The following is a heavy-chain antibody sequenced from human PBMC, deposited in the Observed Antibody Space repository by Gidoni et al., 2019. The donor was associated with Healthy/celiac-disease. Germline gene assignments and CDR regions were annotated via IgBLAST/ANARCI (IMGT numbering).Heavy chain of an antibody. CDR3: ASCKYYDFWSGYTDYYYYYMDV. J-gene: IGHJ6*03. V-gene: IGHV1-69*06. CDR1: GGSFSSYA. D-gene: IGHD3-3*01. Sequence: QVLLVQSGAEVKKPGYPVTVPCKAFGGSFSSYAISWVRQAPGQGLEWMGGITPIFGTANYAQKFQGRVTITADKSTSTAYMELSSLRSEDTAVYYCASCKYYDFWSGYTDYYYYYMDVWGKGTTVTVSS. CDR2: ITPIFGTA.